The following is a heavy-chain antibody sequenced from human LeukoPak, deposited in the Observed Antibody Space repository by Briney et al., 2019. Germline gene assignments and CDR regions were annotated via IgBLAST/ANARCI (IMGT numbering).Heavy chain of an antibody. CDR1: GCSISSGSYY. Sequence: PSETLSLTCTVSGCSISSGSYYWSWIRQPAGKGLELIGLIYISGSTNYNPSLKSRATISVDKSKNQFSLKLSSVTAAATAVYYCARDGGSYKNYYYYYXMDVWGXXTTVTISS. CDR2: IYISGST. D-gene: IGHD1-26*01. CDR3: ARDGGSYKNYYYYYXMDV. J-gene: IGHJ6*03. V-gene: IGHV4-61*02.